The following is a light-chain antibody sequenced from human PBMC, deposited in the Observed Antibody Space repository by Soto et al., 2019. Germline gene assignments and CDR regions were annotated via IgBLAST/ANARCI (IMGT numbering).Light chain of an antibody. V-gene: IGKV1-33*01. Sequence: GDRVKIPFQATQDISIFLNWYQQKPGKAPELLIYDATMVETGVPSRFSGSGSGTDFTFTISCLQPEDGATYCCQEFDDLLITFCQVTRLEI. CDR1: QDISIF. J-gene: IGKJ5*01. CDR3: QEFDDLLIT. CDR2: DAT.